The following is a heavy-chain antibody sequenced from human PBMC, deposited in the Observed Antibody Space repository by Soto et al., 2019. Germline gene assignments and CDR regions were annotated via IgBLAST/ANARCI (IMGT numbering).Heavy chain of an antibody. CDR2: IIPIFGTA. D-gene: IGHD3-22*01. Sequence: QVQLVQSGAEVKKPGSLVKVSCKASGGTFSSYAISWVRQAPGQGLEWMGGIIPIFGTANYAQKFQGRVTITADESTSTAYMELSSLRSEDTAVYYCARDRYYYDSSGRGSAEYFQHWGQGTLVTVSS. J-gene: IGHJ1*01. CDR3: ARDRYYYDSSGRGSAEYFQH. CDR1: GGTFSSYA. V-gene: IGHV1-69*01.